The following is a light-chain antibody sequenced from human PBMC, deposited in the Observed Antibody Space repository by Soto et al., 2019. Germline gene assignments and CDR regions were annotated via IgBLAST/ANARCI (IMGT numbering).Light chain of an antibody. Sequence: DIQMTQSTSSLSASVGDRVTITCRANQDICCYLAWYQQKQGKVPKLLIYGASTLQSGVPPRFSGSGSGTDFTLTISSLQPEDFATYYCQQGNNFPPTFGQGTRLEI. CDR1: QDICCY. CDR2: GAS. CDR3: QQGNNFPPT. V-gene: IGKV1-27*01. J-gene: IGKJ5*01.